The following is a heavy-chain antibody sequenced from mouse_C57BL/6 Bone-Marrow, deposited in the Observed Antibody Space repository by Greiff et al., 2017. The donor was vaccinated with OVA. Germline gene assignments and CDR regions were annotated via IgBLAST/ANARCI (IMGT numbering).Heavy chain of an antibody. J-gene: IGHJ4*01. CDR3: ARDSKAMDY. V-gene: IGHV1-52*01. Sequence: VQLQQPGAELVRPGSSVKLSCKASGYTFTSYWMHWVKQRPIQGLEWIGNIDPSDSETHYNQKFKDKATLTVDKSSSTAYMQLSSLTSEDSAVDYCARDSKAMDYWGQGTSVTVSS. CDR1: GYTFTSYW. D-gene: IGHD2-5*01. CDR2: IDPSDSET.